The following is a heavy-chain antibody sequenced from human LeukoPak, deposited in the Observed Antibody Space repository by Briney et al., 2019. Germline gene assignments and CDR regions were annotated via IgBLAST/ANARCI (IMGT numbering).Heavy chain of an antibody. Sequence: PSETLSLTCGVSGGSVTHYYWSWIRQPPGKGLEWIGYIYNSGSTKYNPSLKSRVTISVDTSKNQFSLRLSSVTAADTDVDFAVKLYTAIHPGNCVYYGLDVWAKGPRSPSP. CDR1: GGSVTHYY. D-gene: IGHD5-18*01. CDR3: VKLYTAIHPGNCVYYGLDV. V-gene: IGHV4-59*02. CDR2: IYNSGST. J-gene: IGHJ6*02.